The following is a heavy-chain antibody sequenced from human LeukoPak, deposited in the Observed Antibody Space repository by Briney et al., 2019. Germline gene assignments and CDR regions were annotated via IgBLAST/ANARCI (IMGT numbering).Heavy chain of an antibody. D-gene: IGHD7-27*01. CDR2: IYYSGST. Sequence: PSETLSLTCTVSGGSISSSDYYWGWIRQPPGKGLEWIGYIYYSGSTHYNPSLKSRVTISVDTSKNQFSVKMYSVTAADTAVFYCARQRGWGFGSYFDYWGRGTLVTVSS. J-gene: IGHJ4*02. V-gene: IGHV4-39*01. CDR1: GGSISSSDYY. CDR3: ARQRGWGFGSYFDY.